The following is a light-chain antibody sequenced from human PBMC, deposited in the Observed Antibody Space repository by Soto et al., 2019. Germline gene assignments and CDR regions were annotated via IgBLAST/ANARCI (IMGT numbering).Light chain of an antibody. CDR3: QQYDNWPCT. CDR1: QSIGDT. CDR2: GAS. V-gene: IGKV3-15*01. J-gene: IGKJ1*01. Sequence: IEMPQPPPTLTVFPGRRATLSCRTHQSIGDTLAWYQQKPGQAPRLVIHGASSRVTGFQARFSGSGSGTDFTLTISSLQPDDFAVYYCQQYDNWPCTFGQGTKVDIK.